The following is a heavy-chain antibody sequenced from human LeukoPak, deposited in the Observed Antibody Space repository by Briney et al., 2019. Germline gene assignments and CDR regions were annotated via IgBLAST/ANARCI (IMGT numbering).Heavy chain of an antibody. Sequence: GGSLGLSCAASGFTFSSYAMSWVRQAPGKGLEWVSAISGSGGSTYYADSVKGRFTISRDNSKNTLYLQMNSLRAEDTAVYYCAKRYCSSTSCYPDAFDIWGQGTMVTVSS. CDR1: GFTFSSYA. V-gene: IGHV3-23*01. J-gene: IGHJ3*02. CDR2: ISGSGGST. D-gene: IGHD2-2*01. CDR3: AKRYCSSTSCYPDAFDI.